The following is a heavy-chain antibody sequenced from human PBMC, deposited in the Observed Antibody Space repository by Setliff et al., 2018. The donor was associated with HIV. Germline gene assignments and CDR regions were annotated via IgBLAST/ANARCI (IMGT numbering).Heavy chain of an antibody. J-gene: IGHJ5*02. D-gene: IGHD3-9*01. CDR3: ARHEGYNDFLTGYFRYKWYDP. CDR1: GDSVNDRSYF. V-gene: IGHV4-39*01. CDR2: VYYNGAT. Sequence: SETLSLTCTVSGDSVNDRSYFWGWIRQPPGKGLEWIGSVYYNGATDHNPSLKSRVTISVDTSNQQFSLKLSSVTAADTAVYYCARHEGYNDFLTGYFRYKWYDPWGQGTLVTVSS.